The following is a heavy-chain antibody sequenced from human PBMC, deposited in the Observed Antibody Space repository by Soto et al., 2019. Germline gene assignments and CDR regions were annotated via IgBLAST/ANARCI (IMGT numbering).Heavy chain of an antibody. V-gene: IGHV4-59*08. J-gene: IGHJ5*02. CDR2: TRST. Sequence: QVQLQESGPGLVKPSETLSLTCTVSGDSISSFYWSWIRQPPGKGLEWIGYTRSTNYNPSLKSRVTLSVDTSLNQVSLRLTSVPAADTAACYCARRGGGFDNWFDPWGQGTLVTVSS. CDR1: GDSISSFY. CDR3: ARRGGGFDNWFDP.